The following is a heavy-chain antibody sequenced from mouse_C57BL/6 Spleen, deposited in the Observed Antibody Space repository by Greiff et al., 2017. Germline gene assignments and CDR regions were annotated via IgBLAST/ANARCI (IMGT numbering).Heavy chain of an antibody. Sequence: EVKLVESGPELVKPGASVKMSCKASGYTFTDYNMHWVKQSHGKSLEWIGYINPNNGGTSYNQKFKGKATLTVNKSSSTAYMELRSLTSEDSAVYYCARGAYGSSYYFDYWGQGTTLTVSS. J-gene: IGHJ2*01. CDR3: ARGAYGSSYYFDY. CDR1: GYTFTDYN. D-gene: IGHD1-1*01. V-gene: IGHV1-22*01. CDR2: INPNNGGT.